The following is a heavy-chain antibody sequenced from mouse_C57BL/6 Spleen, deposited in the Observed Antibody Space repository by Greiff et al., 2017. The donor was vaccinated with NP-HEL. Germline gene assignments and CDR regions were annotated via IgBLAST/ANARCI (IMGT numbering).Heavy chain of an antibody. CDR3: TRHDGYYVFAY. V-gene: IGHV6-6*01. Sequence: EVQLQESGGGLVQPGGSMKLSCAASGFTFSDAWMDWVRQSPEKGLEWVAEIRNKANNHATYYAESVKGRFTISRDDSKSSVYLQMNSLRAEDTVSYYCTRHDGYYVFAYWGQGTLVTVSA. CDR1: GFTFSDAW. CDR2: IRNKANNHAT. J-gene: IGHJ3*01. D-gene: IGHD2-3*01.